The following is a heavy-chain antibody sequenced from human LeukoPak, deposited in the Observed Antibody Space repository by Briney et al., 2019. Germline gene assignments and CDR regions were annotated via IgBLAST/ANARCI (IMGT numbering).Heavy chain of an antibody. CDR3: PRGFAAYVTSNYAFTYY. CDR2: MNPNSGDT. Sequence: ASVKVSCKASGYTFTNYDLTWVRQATGQGLEWMGWMNPNSGDTGYAQKFQGRLTMTRDTSINTAYMEVSSLRSEHTAVYYCPRGFAAYVTSNYAFTYYWGERTLVTVSS. J-gene: IGHJ4*02. V-gene: IGHV1-8*01. D-gene: IGHD3-10*01. CDR1: GYTFTNYD.